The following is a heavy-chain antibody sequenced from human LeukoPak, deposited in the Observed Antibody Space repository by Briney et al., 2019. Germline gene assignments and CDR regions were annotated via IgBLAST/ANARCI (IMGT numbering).Heavy chain of an antibody. V-gene: IGHV4-59*01. J-gene: IGHJ4*02. CDR2: IYYSGST. D-gene: IGHD6-19*01. Sequence: SETLSLTCTVSGGSISSYYWSWIRQPPGKGLEWIGYIYYSGSTNYNPPLKSRVTISVDTSKNQFSLKLSSVTAADTAVYYCARDPSISGWYLDYWGQGTLVTVSS. CDR3: ARDPSISGWYLDY. CDR1: GGSISSYY.